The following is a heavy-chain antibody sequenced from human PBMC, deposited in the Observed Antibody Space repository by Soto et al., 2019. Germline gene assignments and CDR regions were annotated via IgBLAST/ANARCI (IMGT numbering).Heavy chain of an antibody. CDR2: IYYSGST. Sequence: SETLSLNCPVTCNSINSYYWSWIRQPPGKGLEWIGYIYYSGSTNYNPSLKSRVTISVDTSKNQFSLKLSSVTAADTAVYYCARRYGTTFDYWGQGTLVTVS. CDR1: CNSINSYY. D-gene: IGHD1-7*01. V-gene: IGHV4-59*01. CDR3: ARRYGTTFDY. J-gene: IGHJ4*02.